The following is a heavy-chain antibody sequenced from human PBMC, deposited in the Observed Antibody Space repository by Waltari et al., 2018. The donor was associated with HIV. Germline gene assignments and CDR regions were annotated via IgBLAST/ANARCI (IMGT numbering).Heavy chain of an antibody. J-gene: IGHJ6*02. Sequence: QVQLVQSGAEVKKPGSSVKVSCKASGGTFSSYAISWVRQAPGQGLEWMGGIIPIFGTAKYAQKCQGRVTSTADGSTSTAYREQSSLRSEDTAVYYCARAPVEMATTPFYYYGMDVWGQGTTVTVSS. D-gene: IGHD5-12*01. CDR1: GGTFSSYA. CDR2: IIPIFGTA. CDR3: ARAPVEMATTPFYYYGMDV. V-gene: IGHV1-69*13.